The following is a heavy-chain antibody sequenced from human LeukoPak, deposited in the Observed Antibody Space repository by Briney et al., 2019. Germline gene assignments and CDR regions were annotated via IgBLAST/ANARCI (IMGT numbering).Heavy chain of an antibody. CDR1: GYTFTSYA. Sequence: ASVKVSCTASGYTFTSYAMNWVRQAPGQGLEWMGWINTNTGNPTYAQGFTGRFVFSLDTSVSTAYLQISSLKAEDTAVYYCARARPGWGSYRKRGFDYWGQGTLVTVSS. V-gene: IGHV7-4-1*02. CDR2: INTNTGNP. D-gene: IGHD3-16*02. J-gene: IGHJ4*02. CDR3: ARARPGWGSYRKRGFDY.